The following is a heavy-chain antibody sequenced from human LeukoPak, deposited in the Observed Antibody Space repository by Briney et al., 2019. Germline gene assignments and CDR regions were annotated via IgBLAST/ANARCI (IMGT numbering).Heavy chain of an antibody. J-gene: IGHJ4*02. CDR2: ISAYNGNT. D-gene: IGHD3-22*01. CDR3: ARVTYYYDSSGYYYTAGEVY. CDR1: GYTFTSYG. V-gene: IGHV1-18*01. Sequence: ASVKVSCKASGYTFTSYGISWVRQAPGQGLEWMGWISAYNGNTTYAQKLQGRVTMTTDTSTSTAYMELRSLRSDDTAVYYCARVTYYYDSSGYYYTAGEVYWGQGTLVTVSS.